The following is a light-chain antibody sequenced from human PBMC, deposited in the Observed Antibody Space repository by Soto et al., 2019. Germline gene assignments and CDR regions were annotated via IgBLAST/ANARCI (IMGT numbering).Light chain of an antibody. J-gene: IGKJ2*01. Sequence: EIVLTQSPATLSLSPGERAALSCRASQSVSSYLAWYQQKPGQAPRLLIYDASTRATGIPARFSGSGSGTEFTLTISSLQSEDFAVYYCQRYNNWPPYTFGQGTKV. V-gene: IGKV3-15*01. CDR2: DAS. CDR3: QRYNNWPPYT. CDR1: QSVSSY.